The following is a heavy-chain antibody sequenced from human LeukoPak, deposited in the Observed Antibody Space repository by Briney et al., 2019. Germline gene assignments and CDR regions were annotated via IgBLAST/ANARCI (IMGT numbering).Heavy chain of an antibody. V-gene: IGHV3-33*08. CDR1: GFTFSSYA. CDR2: IWYDGSNK. D-gene: IGHD2-2*01. J-gene: IGHJ4*02. CDR3: ARDHAQIVVVPAASLDY. Sequence: PGGSLRLSCAASGFTFSSYAMHWVRQAPGKGLEWVAVIWYDGSNKYYADSVKGRFTISRDNSKNTLYLQMNSLRAEDTAVYYCARDHAQIVVVPAASLDYWGQGTLVTVSS.